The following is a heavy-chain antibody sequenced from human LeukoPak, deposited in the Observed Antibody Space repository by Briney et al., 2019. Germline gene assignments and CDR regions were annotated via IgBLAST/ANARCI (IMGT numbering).Heavy chain of an antibody. CDR2: INPDGRAK. CDR1: GYTFERSW. J-gene: IGHJ4*02. D-gene: IGHD6-13*01. Sequence: HSGGSLRLSCATSGYTFERSWMTWVRQAPGKGPEWVATINPDGRAKNYPDSVKGRFTIPRENVRKSLYLDMDNLSGEDTAMYSCTRGGFGSSWYWLDWGGGTVVTV. CDR3: TRGGFGSSWYWLD. V-gene: IGHV3-7*03.